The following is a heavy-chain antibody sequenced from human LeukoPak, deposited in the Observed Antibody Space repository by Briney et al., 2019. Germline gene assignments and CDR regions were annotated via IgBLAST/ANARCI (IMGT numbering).Heavy chain of an antibody. J-gene: IGHJ4*02. CDR2: IRRKSDGGAV. CDR1: GFTFSNAW. D-gene: IGHD3-16*02. V-gene: IGHV3-15*01. CDR3: ATWRHYEPETYCY. Sequence: GGSLRLSCTASGFTFSNAWMNWVRQVPGKGLEWVGRIRRKSDGGAVDYAEPVKGRFTVSRDDSKNMVYLQMNSLKIEDTAVYYCATWRHYEPETYCYWSQGTLVTVSS.